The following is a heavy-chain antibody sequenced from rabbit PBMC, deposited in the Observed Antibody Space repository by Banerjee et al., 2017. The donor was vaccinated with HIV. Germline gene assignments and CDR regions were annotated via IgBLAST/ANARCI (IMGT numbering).Heavy chain of an antibody. CDR2: IDPVFGST. CDR3: ARDASVSGYYTYFRL. J-gene: IGHJ4*01. CDR1: GFDFSSYG. Sequence: QEQLVESGGGLVQPGGSLKLSCKASGFDFSSYGVSWVRQAPGKGLEWIGYIDPVFGSTYYASWVNGRFTISKTSSTTVTLQMTSLTAADTATYFCARDASVSGYYTYFRLWGQGTLVTVS. V-gene: IGHV1S39*01. D-gene: IGHD1-1*01.